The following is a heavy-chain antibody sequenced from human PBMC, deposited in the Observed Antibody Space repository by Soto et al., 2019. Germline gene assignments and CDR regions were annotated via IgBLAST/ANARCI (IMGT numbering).Heavy chain of an antibody. CDR1: GGSISSNY. Sequence: TVSGGSISSNYWTWIRQPPGKGLEWIGYVYNSGSTNYNPSLKSRVTISEDTSKSQFSLKVNSMTAADTAVYYCARYSREAVAGYTLDNWGQGILVTVSS. V-gene: IGHV4-59*01. J-gene: IGHJ4*02. D-gene: IGHD6-13*01. CDR2: VYNSGST. CDR3: ARYSREAVAGYTLDN.